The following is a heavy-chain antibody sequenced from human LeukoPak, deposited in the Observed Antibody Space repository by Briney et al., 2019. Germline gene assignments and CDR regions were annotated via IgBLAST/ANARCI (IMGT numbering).Heavy chain of an antibody. V-gene: IGHV3-48*02. Sequence: GGSLRLSCAASGFTFSSSSMNWVRQAPGKGLEWVSYISSSGSPVYYADSVKGRFTISRDNAKNSLYLQMNSLRDEDTAVYYCAKAGDFWSGYFAWGQGTLVTVSS. CDR2: ISSSGSPV. CDR1: GFTFSSSS. CDR3: AKAGDFWSGYFA. J-gene: IGHJ5*02. D-gene: IGHD3-3*01.